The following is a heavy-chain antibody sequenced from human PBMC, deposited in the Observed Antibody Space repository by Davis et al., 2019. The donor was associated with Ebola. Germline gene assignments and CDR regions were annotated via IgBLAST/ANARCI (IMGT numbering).Heavy chain of an antibody. CDR3: ARGDIVALWSEYFQH. V-gene: IGHV3-11*04. Sequence: PGGSLRLSCAASGFTFSDYYMSWIRQAPGKGLEWVSYISSSGSTIYYADSVKGRFTISRDNAKNSLYLQMNSLRAEDTAVYYCARGDIVALWSEYFQHWGQGTLVTVSS. D-gene: IGHD5-12*01. CDR1: GFTFSDYY. J-gene: IGHJ1*01. CDR2: ISSSGSTI.